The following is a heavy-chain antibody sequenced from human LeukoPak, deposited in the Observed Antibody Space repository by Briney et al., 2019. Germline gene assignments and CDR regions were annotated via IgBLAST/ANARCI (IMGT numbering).Heavy chain of an antibody. J-gene: IGHJ4*02. Sequence: GSSVTVSFKASGGTFSIYAISWVRQAPGQGLEWMGGIIPIFGTANYAQKFQGRVTITSDESTSTAYMELSSLRSEDTAVYYCAREGGSGSYYFDYWGQGTLVTVSS. D-gene: IGHD1-26*01. V-gene: IGHV1-69*01. CDR3: AREGGSGSYYFDY. CDR1: GGTFSIYA. CDR2: IIPIFGTA.